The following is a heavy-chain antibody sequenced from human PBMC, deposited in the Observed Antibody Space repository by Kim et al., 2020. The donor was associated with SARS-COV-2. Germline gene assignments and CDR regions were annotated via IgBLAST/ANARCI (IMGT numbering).Heavy chain of an antibody. J-gene: IGHJ4*02. V-gene: IGHV1-18*01. CDR2: ISAYNGNT. Sequence: ASVKVSCKASGYTFTSYGISWVRQAPGQGLEWMEWISAYNGNTNYAQKLQGRVTMTTDTSTSTAYMELRSLRSDDTAVYYCARDHEKWELGPPSDYWGQGTLVTVSS. CDR1: GYTFTSYG. D-gene: IGHD1-26*01. CDR3: ARDHEKWELGPPSDY.